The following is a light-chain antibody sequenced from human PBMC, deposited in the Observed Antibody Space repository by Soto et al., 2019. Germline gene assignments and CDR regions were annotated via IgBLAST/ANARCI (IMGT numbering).Light chain of an antibody. J-gene: IGKJ1*01. CDR3: QQYGSSPRT. CDR2: GAS. Sequence: EIVMTQSPVTLSVSPGERATLSCRASQRVSSNVAWYQQKPGQAPRLLIYGASTRATGIPARFSGSGSETEFTLTISSLQSEDFAVYYCQQYGSSPRTVGQGTKVDIK. CDR1: QRVSSN. V-gene: IGKV3-15*01.